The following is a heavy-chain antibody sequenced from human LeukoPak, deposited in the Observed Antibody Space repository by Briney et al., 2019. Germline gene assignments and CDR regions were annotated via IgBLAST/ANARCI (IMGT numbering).Heavy chain of an antibody. D-gene: IGHD6-13*01. CDR3: AKGLGAASDY. CDR2: ISGGTT. V-gene: IGHV3-23*01. Sequence: GGSLRLSCAASGFTFSNFAMTWVRQAPGKGLEWVSGISGGTTYYADSVKGRFTISRDNSKNTLYLQMNSLRAEDTAVYYCAKGLGAASDYWGQGTLVTVSS. J-gene: IGHJ4*02. CDR1: GFTFSNFA.